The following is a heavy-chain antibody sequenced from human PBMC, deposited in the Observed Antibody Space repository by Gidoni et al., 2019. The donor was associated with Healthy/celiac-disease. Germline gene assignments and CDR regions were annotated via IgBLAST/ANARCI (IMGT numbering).Heavy chain of an antibody. CDR3: AKDSYGDQGYFDD. J-gene: IGHJ4*02. Sequence: EVQLVSSGGVVVQPGGSLRLSCAASGFTFEYYTMHWVRQAPGKGLEGVSLSSWDGGSTYYADSVKGRVTISRDNSKNSLYLQMNSLRTEDTAVYYCAKDSYGDQGYFDDWGQGTLVTVSS. V-gene: IGHV3-43*01. CDR2: SSWDGGST. D-gene: IGHD4-17*01. CDR1: GFTFEYYT.